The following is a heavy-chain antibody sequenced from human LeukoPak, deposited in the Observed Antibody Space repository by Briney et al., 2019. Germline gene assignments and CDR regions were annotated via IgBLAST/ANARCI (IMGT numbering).Heavy chain of an antibody. CDR2: ISYDGSNK. CDR1: GFTLSSYA. CDR3: ARPASDRKYYFDY. J-gene: IGHJ4*02. V-gene: IGHV3-30-3*01. Sequence: GGSLRLSCAASGFTLSSYAMHWVRQAPGRGLEWVAVISYDGSNKYYADSVKGRFTISRDNSKNTLYLQMNSLRAEDTAVYYCARPASDRKYYFDYWGQGTLVTVSS. D-gene: IGHD1-14*01.